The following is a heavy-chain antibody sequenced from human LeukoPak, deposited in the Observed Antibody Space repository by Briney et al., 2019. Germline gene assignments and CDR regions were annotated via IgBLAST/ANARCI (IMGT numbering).Heavy chain of an antibody. CDR1: GYTFTSYG. Sequence: ASVKVSCKASGYTFTSYGISWVRQAPGQGLEWMGWISAYNGNTNYAQKLQGRVTMTTDTSTSTAYMELRSLRSDDTAVYYCARSGYSYGYEETNSPFDYWGQGTLVTVSS. CDR2: ISAYNGNT. CDR3: ARSGYSYGYEETNSPFDY. D-gene: IGHD5-18*01. V-gene: IGHV1-18*01. J-gene: IGHJ4*02.